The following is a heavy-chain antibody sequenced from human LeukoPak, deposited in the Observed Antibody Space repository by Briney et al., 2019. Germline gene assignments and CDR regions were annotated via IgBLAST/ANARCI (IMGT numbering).Heavy chain of an antibody. V-gene: IGHV1-18*01. D-gene: IGHD2-15*01. CDR2: ISAYNGNT. CDR1: GYTFTSYG. J-gene: IGHJ6*02. Sequence: ASVKVSCKASGYTFTSYGISWVRQAPGQGLEWMGWISAYNGNTNYAQKLQGRVTMTTDTSTSTAYMELRSLRSDDTAVYYCARDEDADMENYYYYGMDVWGQGTTVTVSS. CDR3: ARDEDADMENYYYYGMDV.